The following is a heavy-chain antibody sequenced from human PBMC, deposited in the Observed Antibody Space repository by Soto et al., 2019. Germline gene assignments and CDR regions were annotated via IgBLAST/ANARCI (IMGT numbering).Heavy chain of an antibody. J-gene: IGHJ5*02. V-gene: IGHV5-51*01. D-gene: IGHD6-6*01. Sequence: PGESLKISCKGSGYNFINYWIAWVRQTPGKGLEWMGIIYPDDSQARYSPSFQGQVTISADKSISTAYLQWSSLKASDTAMYYCARLGGSSEANWFDPWGQGTLVTVSS. CDR3: ARLGGSSEANWFDP. CDR1: GYNFINYW. CDR2: IYPDDSQA.